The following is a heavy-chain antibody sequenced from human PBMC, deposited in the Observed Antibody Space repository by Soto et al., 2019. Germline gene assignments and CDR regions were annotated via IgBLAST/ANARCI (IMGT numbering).Heavy chain of an antibody. Sequence: QVQLVQSGAEVKKPGSSVKVSCKASGGTFSSYAISWVRQAPGQGLEWMGGIIPIFGTANYAQKFQGRGTITADESTSTAYMELSSLRSEDTAVYYCARSFLENFYYYYYGMDVWGQGTTVTVSS. CDR1: GGTFSSYA. D-gene: IGHD3-3*01. CDR2: IIPIFGTA. CDR3: ARSFLENFYYYYYGMDV. V-gene: IGHV1-69*01. J-gene: IGHJ6*02.